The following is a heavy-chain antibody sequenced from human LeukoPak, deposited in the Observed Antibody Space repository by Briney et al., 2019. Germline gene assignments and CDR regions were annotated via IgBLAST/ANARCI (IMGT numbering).Heavy chain of an antibody. V-gene: IGHV1-2*06. D-gene: IGHD3-22*01. J-gene: IGHJ4*02. CDR2: TNPNSGGT. CDR3: AREYYYDSSGYFRAFDY. Sequence: ASVKVSCKASGYTFTGYYMHWVRQAPGQGLEWMGRTNPNSGGTNYAQKFQGRVTMTRDTSISTAYMELSRLRSDDTAVYYCAREYYYDSSGYFRAFDYWGQGTLVTVSS. CDR1: GYTFTGYY.